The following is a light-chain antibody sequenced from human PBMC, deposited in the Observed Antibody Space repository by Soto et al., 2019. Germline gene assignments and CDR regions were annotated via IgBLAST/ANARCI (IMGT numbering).Light chain of an antibody. CDR2: EVS. CDR1: SSDVGDYNY. CDR3: SSYAGSNNLI. V-gene: IGLV2-8*01. J-gene: IGLJ2*01. Sequence: QSVLTQPPSASGSPGQSVTISCAGTSSDVGDYNYVSWYQQHPGKAPKLMIFEVSERPSGVPDRFSGSKSGNTASLTVSGLQAEDEADYYCSSYAGSNNLIFGGGPKLTVL.